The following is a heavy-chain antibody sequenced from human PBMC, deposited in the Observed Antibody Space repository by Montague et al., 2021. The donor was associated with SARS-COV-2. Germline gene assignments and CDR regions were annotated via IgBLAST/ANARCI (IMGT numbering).Heavy chain of an antibody. CDR1: GGSISSYY. D-gene: IGHD2-21*02. V-gene: IGHV4-59*12. Sequence: SETLSLTCTVSGGSISSYYWSWIRQPPGKGLEWIGYIYYSGSTNYNPSLKSRVTISVDTSKNQFSLKLRSVTAADTAVYYCARAIQTTPLMVVTAIPRPFYYFDYWGQGTLVTVSS. CDR3: ARAIQTTPLMVVTAIPRPFYYFDY. J-gene: IGHJ4*02. CDR2: IYYSGST.